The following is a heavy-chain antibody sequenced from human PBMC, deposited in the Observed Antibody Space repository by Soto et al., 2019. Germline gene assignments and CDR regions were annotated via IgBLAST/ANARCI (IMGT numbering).Heavy chain of an antibody. CDR1: GYSFTSYW. Sequence: PGAALMISCKGSGYSFTSYWISWVRQMPGKGLEWMGRIDPSDSYTNYSPSFQGHVTISADKSISTAYLQWSSLKAPDTAMYYCARALYSSRWYYFEDWGQGTLVTV. CDR3: ARALYSSRWYYFED. D-gene: IGHD6-13*01. V-gene: IGHV5-10-1*01. J-gene: IGHJ4*02. CDR2: IDPSDSYT.